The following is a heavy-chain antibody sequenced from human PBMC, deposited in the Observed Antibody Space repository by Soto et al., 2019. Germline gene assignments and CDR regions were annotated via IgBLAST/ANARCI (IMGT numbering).Heavy chain of an antibody. CDR2: MTPSGSSR. D-gene: IGHD2-8*01. CDR3: AKTPRVLYCSYGICYPLDY. CDR1: GFTFSDHF. Sequence: GGSLRLSCAASGFTFSDHFMSWIRQAPGKGLEWISYMTPSGSSRSYADSVKGRFTISRDNSRNTLYLQMNSLRVEDTAIYSCAKTPRVLYCSYGICYPLDYWGQGSLVSVSS. V-gene: IGHV3-11*01. J-gene: IGHJ4*02.